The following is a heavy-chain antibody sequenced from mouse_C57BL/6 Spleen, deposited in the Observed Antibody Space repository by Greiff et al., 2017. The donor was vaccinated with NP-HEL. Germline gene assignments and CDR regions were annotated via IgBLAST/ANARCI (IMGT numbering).Heavy chain of an antibody. Sequence: EVKLMESGPGLVKPSQSLSLTCSVTGYSITSGYYWNWIRQFPGNKLEWMGYISYDGSNNYNPSLKNRISITRDTSKNQFFLKLNSVTTEDTATYYCARGIYYDYGDGVDYWGQGTTLTVSS. CDR3: ARGIYYDYGDGVDY. CDR1: GYSITSGYY. CDR2: ISYDGSN. D-gene: IGHD2-4*01. J-gene: IGHJ2*01. V-gene: IGHV3-6*01.